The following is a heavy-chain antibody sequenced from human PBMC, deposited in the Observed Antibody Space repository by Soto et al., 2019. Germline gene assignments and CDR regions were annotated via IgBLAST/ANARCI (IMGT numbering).Heavy chain of an antibody. CDR1: GFTFSSYG. CDR2: ISYDGSNK. Sequence: PGGSLRLSCAASGFTFSSYGMHWVRQAPGKGLEWVAVISYDGSNKYYADSVKGRFTISRDNSKNTLYLQMNSLRAEDTAVYYSAKGPPDRELWLPIDYWGQGTLVTVSS. D-gene: IGHD5-18*01. V-gene: IGHV3-30*18. J-gene: IGHJ4*02. CDR3: AKGPPDRELWLPIDY.